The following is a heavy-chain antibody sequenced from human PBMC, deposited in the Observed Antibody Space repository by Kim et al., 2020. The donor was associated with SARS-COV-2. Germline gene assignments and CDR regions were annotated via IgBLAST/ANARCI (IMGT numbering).Heavy chain of an antibody. CDR1: GFTFSSYE. CDR3: ARDVTHSGYVGGSFDY. V-gene: IGHV3-48*03. Sequence: GGSLRLSCAASGFTFSSYEMNWVRQAPGKGLEWVSYISSSGSTIYYADSVKGRFTISRDNAKNSLYLQMNSLRAEDTAVYYCARDVTHSGYVGGSFDYWGQGTLVTVSS. CDR2: ISSSGSTI. D-gene: IGHD5-12*01. J-gene: IGHJ4*02.